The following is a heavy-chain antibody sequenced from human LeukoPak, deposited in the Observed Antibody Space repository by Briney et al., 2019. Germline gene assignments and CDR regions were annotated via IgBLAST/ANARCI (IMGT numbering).Heavy chain of an antibody. CDR2: IWYDGSNK. J-gene: IGHJ4*02. D-gene: IGHD2-2*01. CDR1: GFTFSSYG. Sequence: PGRSLRLSCAASGFTFSSYGMHWVRQAPGKGLEGVAVIWYDGSNKYYADSVKGRVTISRDNSKNTLYLQMNSLRAEDTAVYYCARGKSSTSCPVDYWGQGTLVTVSS. V-gene: IGHV3-33*01. CDR3: ARGKSSTSCPVDY.